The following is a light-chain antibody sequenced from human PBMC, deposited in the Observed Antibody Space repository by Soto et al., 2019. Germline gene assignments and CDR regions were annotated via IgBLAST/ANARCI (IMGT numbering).Light chain of an antibody. J-gene: IGKJ1*01. CDR2: DAS. CDR1: QSVSNY. Sequence: EIIFTQSPATLSLSPAERSTLSCRASQSVSNYLAWYQQKPGQAPRLLIYDASNRATGVPARFSGSGSWTDFTLTISSLEPEDFAVYFCQQYGSSPRTFGQGTKVDIK. CDR3: QQYGSSPRT. V-gene: IGKV3-11*01.